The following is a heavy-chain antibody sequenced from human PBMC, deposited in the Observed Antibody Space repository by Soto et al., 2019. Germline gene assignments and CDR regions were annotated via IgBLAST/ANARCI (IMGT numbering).Heavy chain of an antibody. J-gene: IGHJ4*02. Sequence: ASVKVSCKASGYTFTSYYIHWVRQAPGQGLEWMGRISPSSGNTSYAQKFQGRVTMTRDTSTSTAYMELSSLRSEDTAVYYCARDRYYDSSGYYQDSGFQDYWGQGTLVTVSS. CDR1: GYTFTSYY. CDR2: ISPSSGNT. V-gene: IGHV1-46*01. CDR3: ARDRYYDSSGYYQDSGFQDY. D-gene: IGHD3-22*01.